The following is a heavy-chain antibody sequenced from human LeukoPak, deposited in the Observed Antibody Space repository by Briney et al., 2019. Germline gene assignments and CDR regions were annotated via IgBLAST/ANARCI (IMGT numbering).Heavy chain of an antibody. CDR1: GYTFTSYG. CDR3: ARDHYYDSSGYPDAFDI. V-gene: IGHV1-18*01. D-gene: IGHD3-22*01. J-gene: IGHJ3*02. Sequence: ASVKVSCKASGYTFTSYGISWVRQAPGQGLEWMGWTSAYDGNTNYAQKLQGRVTMTTDTSTSTAYMELRSLRSDDTAVYYCARDHYYDSSGYPDAFDIWGQGTMVTVSS. CDR2: TSAYDGNT.